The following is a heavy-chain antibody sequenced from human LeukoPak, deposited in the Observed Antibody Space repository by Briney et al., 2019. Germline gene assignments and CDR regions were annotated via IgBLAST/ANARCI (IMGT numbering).Heavy chain of an antibody. CDR3: ARNAIYSSGSDFDY. Sequence: GGSVRLSCAASGFTFSDYYMTWIRQAPGKGLEWISYNSTSAGTIYYVDSVKGELTIPKDNAKNSLYLQMTSLQAEDRAGYYCARNAIYSSGSDFDYWGQGTLVTVSS. CDR1: GFTFSDYY. CDR2: NSTSAGTI. J-gene: IGHJ4*02. V-gene: IGHV3-11*01. D-gene: IGHD3-22*01.